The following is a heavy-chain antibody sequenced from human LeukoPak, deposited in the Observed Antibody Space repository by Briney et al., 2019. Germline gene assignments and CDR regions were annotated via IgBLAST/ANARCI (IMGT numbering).Heavy chain of an antibody. CDR2: VSGSGGST. J-gene: IGHJ6*02. Sequence: GGSLRLSCAASGFTFSNYAMNWVRQAPGKGLEWVSAVSGSGGSTYYADSVKGRFTISRDNAKNSLYLQMNSLRAEDTAVYYCARGLPNYYGMDVWGQGTTVTVSS. CDR1: GFTFSNYA. V-gene: IGHV3-23*01. CDR3: ARGLPNYYGMDV.